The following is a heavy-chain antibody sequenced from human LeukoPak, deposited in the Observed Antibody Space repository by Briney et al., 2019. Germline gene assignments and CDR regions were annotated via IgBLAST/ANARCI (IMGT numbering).Heavy chain of an antibody. J-gene: IGHJ6*02. CDR2: INSGGSST. D-gene: IGHD3-10*01. Sequence: PGGSLRLSCAASGFTFSSYWMHSVRQAPGKGLVWVSRINSGGSSTNYADSVKGRFTISRDNAKNTLYLQMNSLRAENTAVYYCASLDSGNLKSYYGRDVWGQGTTVSVSS. CDR3: ASLDSGNLKSYYGRDV. CDR1: GFTFSSYW. V-gene: IGHV3-74*01.